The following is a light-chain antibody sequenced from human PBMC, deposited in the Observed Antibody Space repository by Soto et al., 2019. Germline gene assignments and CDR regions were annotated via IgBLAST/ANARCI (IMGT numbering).Light chain of an antibody. V-gene: IGLV2-14*01. J-gene: IGLJ1*01. CDR1: SSDVGSYNY. Sequence: QSALTQPASVSGSPGQSITISCTGTSSDVGSYNYVSWYQQHPGQAPKLMIYEVTNRASGVPDRFSASKSGNAASLTISGLQAGDEADYYCISYRSSSTYVFGTGTKVTVL. CDR2: EVT. CDR3: ISYRSSSTYV.